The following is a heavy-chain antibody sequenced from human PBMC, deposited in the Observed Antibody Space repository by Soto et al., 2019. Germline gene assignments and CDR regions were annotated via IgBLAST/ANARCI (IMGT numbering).Heavy chain of an antibody. CDR3: ARRADILTGYFYYYYYYGMDV. Sequence: PSETLSLTCAVSGGSISSSSYYWGWIRQPPGKGLEWIGSIYYSGSTYYNPSLKSRVTISVDTSKNQFSLKLSSVTAADTAVYYCARRADILTGYFYYYYYYGMDVWGQGTTVTVSS. V-gene: IGHV4-39*01. D-gene: IGHD3-9*01. CDR2: IYYSGST. J-gene: IGHJ6*02. CDR1: GGSISSSSYY.